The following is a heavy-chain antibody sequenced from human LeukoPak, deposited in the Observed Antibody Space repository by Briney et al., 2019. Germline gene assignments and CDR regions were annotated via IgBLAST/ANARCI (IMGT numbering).Heavy chain of an antibody. CDR3: ATVGYCSSTSCYREYNWFDP. CDR1: GYTFTSYD. Sequence: ASVKVSCKASGYTFTSYDINWVRQATGQGLEWMGWMNPNSGNTGYAQKFQGRVTITRNTSISTAYMEPSSLRSEDTAVYYCATVGYCSSTSCYREYNWFDPWGQGTLVTVSS. CDR2: MNPNSGNT. V-gene: IGHV1-8*03. J-gene: IGHJ5*02. D-gene: IGHD2-2*02.